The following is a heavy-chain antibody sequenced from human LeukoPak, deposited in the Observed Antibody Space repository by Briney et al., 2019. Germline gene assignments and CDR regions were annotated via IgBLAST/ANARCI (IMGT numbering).Heavy chain of an antibody. Sequence: SVKVSCTASGGTFSSYAISWVRQAPGQGLEWMGGIIPIFGTANYAQKFQGRVTITTDESTSTAYMELSSLRSEDTAVYYCAVGAYYYYCSGLNWGQGTLVTVSS. CDR3: AVGAYYYYCSGLN. J-gene: IGHJ4*02. V-gene: IGHV1-69*05. D-gene: IGHD3-22*01. CDR1: GGTFSSYA. CDR2: IIPIFGTA.